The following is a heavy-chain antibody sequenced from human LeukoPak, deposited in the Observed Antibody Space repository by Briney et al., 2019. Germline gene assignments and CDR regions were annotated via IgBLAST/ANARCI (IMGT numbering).Heavy chain of an antibody. D-gene: IGHD6-19*01. V-gene: IGHV3-23*01. CDR2: ISGSGGHT. CDR3: AKDSYIAVTGRDY. CDR1: GFTFSSYA. J-gene: IGHJ4*02. Sequence: PGGSLRPSCAASGFTFSSYATSWVRQAPGKGLEWVSTISGSGGHTYYADSVKGRFTISRDDSKNTLYLQMNSLRAEDTAVYYCAKDSYIAVTGRDYWGQGTLVTVSS.